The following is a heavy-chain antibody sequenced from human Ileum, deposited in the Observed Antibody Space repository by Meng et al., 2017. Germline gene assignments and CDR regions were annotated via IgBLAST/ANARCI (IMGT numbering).Heavy chain of an antibody. D-gene: IGHD6-19*01. CDR2: ISSSSSYI. Sequence: GGSLRLSCAASGFTFSSDSMNWVRQAPGKGLERVSSISSSSSYIYYADSVKGRFTISRDNAKNSLYLQMNSLRAEDTAVYYCARADGIAVAGVVKTEIYYYYYYGMDVWGQGTTVTVSS. J-gene: IGHJ6*02. V-gene: IGHV3-21*01. CDR1: GFTFSSDS. CDR3: ARADGIAVAGVVKTEIYYYYYYGMDV.